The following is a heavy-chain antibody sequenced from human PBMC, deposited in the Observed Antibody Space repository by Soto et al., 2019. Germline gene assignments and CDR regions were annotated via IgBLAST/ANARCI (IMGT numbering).Heavy chain of an antibody. Sequence: QVQLQESGPGLVKPSQTLSLTCTVSGGSISSGGYYWSWIRQHPGKVLEWIGYIYYSGSTYYNPSLKSRVTISVDTSKNQFSMKLSSVTAADPAVYYCAREEVVQAAPFEYWGQGTLVTVSS. J-gene: IGHJ4*02. V-gene: IGHV4-31*03. CDR3: AREEVVQAAPFEY. CDR1: GGSISSGGYY. D-gene: IGHD2-2*01. CDR2: IYYSGST.